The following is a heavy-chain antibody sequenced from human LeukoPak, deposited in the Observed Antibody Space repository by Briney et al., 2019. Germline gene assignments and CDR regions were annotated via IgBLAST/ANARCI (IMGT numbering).Heavy chain of an antibody. J-gene: IGHJ4*02. D-gene: IGHD4-11*01. V-gene: IGHV3-48*01. CDR2: ISSSSSTI. CDR3: ARSSNPPDY. CDR1: GFTFSKYS. Sequence: PGGSLRLSCAASGFTFSKYSMTWVRQAPGKGLEWVSYISSSSSTIYYADSVKGRFTISRDNAKNSLYLQMNSLRAEDTAVYYCARSSNPPDYWGQGTLVTVSS.